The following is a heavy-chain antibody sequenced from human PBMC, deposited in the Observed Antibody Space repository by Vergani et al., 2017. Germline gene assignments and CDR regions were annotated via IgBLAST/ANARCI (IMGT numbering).Heavy chain of an antibody. CDR2: IYYSGST. D-gene: IGHD4/OR15-4a*01. J-gene: IGHJ2*01. CDR1: GGSVSSGSYY. V-gene: IGHV4-61*01. CDR3: ARVPVPNDWYFDL. Sequence: QVQLQESGPGLVKPSETLSLTCTVSGGSVSSGSYYWSWIRQPPGKGLEWIGYIYYSGSTNYNPSLKSRVTISVDTSKNQFSLKLSSVTAADTAVYYCARVPVPNDWYFDLWGRGTLVTVSS.